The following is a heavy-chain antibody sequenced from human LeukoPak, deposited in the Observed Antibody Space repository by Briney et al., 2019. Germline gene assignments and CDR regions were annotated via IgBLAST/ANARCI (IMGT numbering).Heavy chain of an antibody. J-gene: IGHJ5*02. D-gene: IGHD2-2*01. V-gene: IGHV5-51*01. Sequence: GAALQISWKGSGYGFTSYWIGWGRRQPGKGVEWMGIIYNGDCVSRSTPSFPGHFSISAHPSISTAYLQCSSLKASATAMYSCARSSSVVVPAANRPSPEGWFYPWGQGTLVTVSS. CDR2: IYNGDCVS. CDR1: GYGFTSYW. CDR3: ARSSSVVVPAANRPSPEGWFYP.